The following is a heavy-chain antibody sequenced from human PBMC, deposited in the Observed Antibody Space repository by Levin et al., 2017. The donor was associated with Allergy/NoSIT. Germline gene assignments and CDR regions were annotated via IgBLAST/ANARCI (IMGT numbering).Heavy chain of an antibody. CDR1: GYTFTSYD. J-gene: IGHJ4*02. CDR3: ARGPSYYYGSGSYSN. Sequence: GESLKISCKASGYTFTSYDINWVRQATGQGLEWMGWMNPNSGNTGYAQKFQGRVTMTRNTSISTAYMELSSLRSEDTAVYYCARGPSYYYGSGSYSNWGQGTLVTVSS. CDR2: MNPNSGNT. D-gene: IGHD3-10*01. V-gene: IGHV1-8*01.